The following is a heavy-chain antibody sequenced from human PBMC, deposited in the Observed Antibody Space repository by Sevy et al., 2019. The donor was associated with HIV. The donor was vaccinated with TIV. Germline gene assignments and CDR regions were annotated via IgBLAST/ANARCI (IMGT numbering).Heavy chain of an antibody. Sequence: GGSLRLSCAASGFTFSTYSMSWVRQAPGKELEWVSTINAGGSSIYYADSVKGRFTISRDNSNNALYLQMNSLRADDTAVYYCARYLPTPGTRRLDPWGQGTLVTVSS. J-gene: IGHJ5*02. CDR2: INAGGSSI. CDR1: GFTFSTYS. V-gene: IGHV3-23*01. D-gene: IGHD6-13*01. CDR3: ARYLPTPGTRRLDP.